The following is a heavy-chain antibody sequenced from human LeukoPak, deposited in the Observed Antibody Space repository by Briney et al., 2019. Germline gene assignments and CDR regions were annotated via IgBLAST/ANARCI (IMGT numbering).Heavy chain of an antibody. Sequence: SETLSLTCTVSGGSISSGSYYWSWIRQPAGKGLEWIGRIYTSGSTNYNPSLKSRVTISVDTSKNQFSLKLSSVTAADTAVYYCARSLRITIFGVVIGWGQGTLVTVSS. J-gene: IGHJ4*02. CDR3: ARSLRITIFGVVIG. CDR2: IYTSGST. CDR1: GGSISSGSYY. V-gene: IGHV4-61*02. D-gene: IGHD3-3*01.